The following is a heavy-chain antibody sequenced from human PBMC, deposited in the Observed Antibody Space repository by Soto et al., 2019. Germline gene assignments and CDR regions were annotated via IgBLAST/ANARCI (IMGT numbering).Heavy chain of an antibody. V-gene: IGHV4-31*03. Sequence: SETLSLTCTVSGDSLSSGGHYWSWIRQHPGKGLEWIGHIYDSVNTYYSPSLRSRVTISADMSKNQFSLNLRSVTAADTAVYYCARVDRRGYFAILTDYWGQGTLVTVSS. CDR1: GDSLSSGGHY. CDR3: ARVDRRGYFAILTDY. CDR2: IYDSVNT. D-gene: IGHD3-9*01. J-gene: IGHJ4*02.